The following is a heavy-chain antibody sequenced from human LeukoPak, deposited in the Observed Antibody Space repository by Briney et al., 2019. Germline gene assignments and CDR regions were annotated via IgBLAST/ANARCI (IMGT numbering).Heavy chain of an antibody. Sequence: QPGGSLRLSCGASGFTLSDHYMDWVRQAPGKGREWVGRSRDKANSYSTEYAASVKGRFTISRDDSKNSLYLQMNSLKIEDTAVYYCAPLSPVDWGEGTLVTVSS. CDR3: APLSPVD. CDR2: SRDKANSYST. J-gene: IGHJ4*02. V-gene: IGHV3-72*01. CDR1: GFTLSDHY.